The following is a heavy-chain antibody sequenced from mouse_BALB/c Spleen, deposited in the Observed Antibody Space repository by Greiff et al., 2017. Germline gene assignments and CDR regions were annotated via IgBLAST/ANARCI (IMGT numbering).Heavy chain of an antibody. V-gene: IGHV3-2*02. J-gene: IGHJ2*01. CDR2: ISYSGST. CDR1: GYSITSDYA. Sequence: DVQLVESGPGLVKPSQSLSLTCTVTGYSITSDYAWNWIRQFPGNKLEWMGYISYSGSTSYNPSLKSRISITRDTSKNQFFLQLNSVTTEDTATYYCSTGAYYFDYWGQGTTLTVSS. CDR3: STGAYYFDY. D-gene: IGHD4-1*01.